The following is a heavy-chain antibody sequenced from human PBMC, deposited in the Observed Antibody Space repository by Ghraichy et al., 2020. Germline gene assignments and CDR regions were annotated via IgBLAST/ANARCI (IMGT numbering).Heavy chain of an antibody. CDR2: IKEDGSEK. CDR1: GFTFSSYW. J-gene: IGHJ4*02. Sequence: GGSLRLSCAASGFTFSSYWMSWVRQAPGRGLEWVANIKEDGSEKYYVDSVKGRFTISRDNAKNSLYLQMNSLRAEDTAVYYCASPPRVSRSYWGQGTLVTVSS. V-gene: IGHV3-7*01. CDR3: ASPPRVSRSY.